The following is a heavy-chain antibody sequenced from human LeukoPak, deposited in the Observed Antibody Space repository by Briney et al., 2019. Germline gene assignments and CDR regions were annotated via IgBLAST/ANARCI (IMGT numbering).Heavy chain of an antibody. CDR3: AKTRGSSWYGGRFDP. J-gene: IGHJ5*02. CDR2: ISSSSSYI. V-gene: IGHV3-21*04. D-gene: IGHD6-13*01. CDR1: GFTFSSYS. Sequence: GGSLRLPCAASGFTFSSYSMNWVRQAPGKGLEWVSSISSSSSYIYYADSVKGRFTISRDNAKNSLYLQMNSLRAEDTAVYYCAKTRGSSWYGGRFDPWGQGTLVTVSS.